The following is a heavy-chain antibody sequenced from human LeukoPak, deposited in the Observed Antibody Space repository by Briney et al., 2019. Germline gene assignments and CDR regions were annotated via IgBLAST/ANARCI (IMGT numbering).Heavy chain of an antibody. V-gene: IGHV3-30-3*01. J-gene: IGHJ3*02. CDR2: ISYDGSNK. Sequence: PGRSLRLSCAASGFTFSSYAMHWVRQAPGKGLEWAAVISYDGSNKYYADSVKGRFTISRDNSKNTLYLQMNSLRAEDTAVYYCARVHLYYYDSRDAFDIWGQGTMVTVSS. CDR1: GFTFSSYA. D-gene: IGHD3-22*01. CDR3: ARVHLYYYDSRDAFDI.